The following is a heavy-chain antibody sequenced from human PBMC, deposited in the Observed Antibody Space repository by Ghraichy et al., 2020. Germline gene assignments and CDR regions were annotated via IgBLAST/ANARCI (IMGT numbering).Heavy chain of an antibody. CDR3: AEALGGGVYCSRGSCYAGNDAFNM. Sequence: GGSLRLSCAASGFTFDDYAMHWVRQAPGKGLEWVSGISWNSGRIGYADSVKGRFTISRDNAKNSLYLQMNSLRAEDTALYYCAEALGGGVYCSRGSCYAGNDAFNMWGQGTMVTVSS. CDR1: GFTFDDYA. J-gene: IGHJ3*02. V-gene: IGHV3-9*01. CDR2: ISWNSGRI. D-gene: IGHD2-15*01.